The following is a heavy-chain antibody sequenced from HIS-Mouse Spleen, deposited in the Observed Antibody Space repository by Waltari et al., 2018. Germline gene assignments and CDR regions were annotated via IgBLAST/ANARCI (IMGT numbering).Heavy chain of an antibody. CDR3: ARGGAARPDWSTKAEYFQH. J-gene: IGHJ1*01. CDR1: GGSISSYY. D-gene: IGHD6-6*01. V-gene: IGHV4-59*01. CDR2: IYYSGST. Sequence: QVQLQESGPGLVKPSETLSLTCTVSGGSISSYYWSWIRQPHGKGLAWIGYIYYSGSTNYNPSLKSRVTISVDTSKNQFSLKLSSVTAADTAVYYCARGGAARPDWSTKAEYFQHWGQGTLVTVSS.